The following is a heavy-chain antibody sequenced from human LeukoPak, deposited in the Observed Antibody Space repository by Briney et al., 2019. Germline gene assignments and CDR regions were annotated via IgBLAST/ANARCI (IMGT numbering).Heavy chain of an antibody. V-gene: IGHV3-30*18. J-gene: IGHJ4*02. D-gene: IGHD3-22*01. Sequence: GESLRLSCAASGFTFSSYDMHWVRQAPPKGLEWVAVISYDGSNTYYADSVKGRFTISIDNSKNKFYLQMNSLRAEDTAVYYCEKGRDYYDSSGLFDDWGQGILVTVSS. CDR1: GFTFSSYD. CDR3: EKGRDYYDSSGLFDD. CDR2: ISYDGSNT.